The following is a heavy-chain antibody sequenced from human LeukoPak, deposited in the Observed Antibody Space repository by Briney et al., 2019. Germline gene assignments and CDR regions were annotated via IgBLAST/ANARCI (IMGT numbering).Heavy chain of an antibody. CDR3: ARDISLGITIFGVVTGMDV. D-gene: IGHD3-3*01. CDR2: ISSSSSYI. CDR1: GFTFSSYS. J-gene: IGHJ6*03. Sequence: PGGSLRLSCAASGFTFSSYSMNWVRQAPGKGLEWVSSISSSSSYIYYADSVKGRFTTSRDNAKNSLYLQMNSLRAEDTAVYYCARDISLGITIFGVVTGMDVWGKGTTVTVSS. V-gene: IGHV3-21*01.